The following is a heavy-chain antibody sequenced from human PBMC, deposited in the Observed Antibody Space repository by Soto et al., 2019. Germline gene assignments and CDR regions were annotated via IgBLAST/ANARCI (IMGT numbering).Heavy chain of an antibody. Sequence: GGSLRLSCAASGFTFSSYAMSWVRQAPGKGLEWVSAISGSGGSTYYADSVKGRFTISRDNSKNTLYLQMNSLRAEDTAVYYCAKADFWSGSAPSPWAYFDYWGQGTLVTVSS. D-gene: IGHD3-3*01. CDR2: ISGSGGST. J-gene: IGHJ4*02. CDR1: GFTFSSYA. V-gene: IGHV3-23*01. CDR3: AKADFWSGSAPSPWAYFDY.